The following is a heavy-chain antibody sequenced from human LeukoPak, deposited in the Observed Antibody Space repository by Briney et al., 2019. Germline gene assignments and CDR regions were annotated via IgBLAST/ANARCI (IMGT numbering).Heavy chain of an antibody. D-gene: IGHD6-19*01. J-gene: IGHJ3*02. V-gene: IGHV3-11*01. Sequence: GGSLRLSCAASGFTFSDYYMSWIRQAPGKGLEWVSYISNSGNTKYYADSVRGRFTISRDNAKNSLYLQMNSLRVEDTAVYYCASCIAVAGTDAFDIWGQGTMVTVSS. CDR2: ISNSGNTK. CDR3: ASCIAVAGTDAFDI. CDR1: GFTFSDYY.